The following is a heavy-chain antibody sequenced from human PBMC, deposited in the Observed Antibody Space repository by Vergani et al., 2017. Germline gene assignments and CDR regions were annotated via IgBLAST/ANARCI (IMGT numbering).Heavy chain of an antibody. J-gene: IGHJ4*02. Sequence: EVQLVESGGGLVQPGGSLRLFCAASGFTFSRYSLNWVRQAPGKGLEWVSYISSSSSTIYYADSVKGRFTISRDNAKNSLYLQMNSLRAEDTAVYYCARDSPLDNYYDSSGHPPGGYWGQGTLVTVSS. CDR3: ARDSPLDNYYDSSGHPPGGY. V-gene: IGHV3-48*01. CDR2: ISSSSSTI. D-gene: IGHD3-22*01. CDR1: GFTFSRYS.